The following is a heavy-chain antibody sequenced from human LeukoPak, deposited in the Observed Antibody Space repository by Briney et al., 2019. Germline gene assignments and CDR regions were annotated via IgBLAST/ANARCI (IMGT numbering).Heavy chain of an antibody. Sequence: SETLSLTCTVSGGSISSGSYYWSWIRQPAGKGLEWIGRIYTSGSTNYNPSLKSRVTMSVDTSKNQFSLKLSSVTAADTAVYYCARDMRAAAGTAFSIRVNYYFDYWGQGTLVTVSS. CDR2: IYTSGST. CDR1: GGSISSGSYY. V-gene: IGHV4-61*02. CDR3: ARDMRAAAGTAFSIRVNYYFDY. D-gene: IGHD6-13*01. J-gene: IGHJ4*02.